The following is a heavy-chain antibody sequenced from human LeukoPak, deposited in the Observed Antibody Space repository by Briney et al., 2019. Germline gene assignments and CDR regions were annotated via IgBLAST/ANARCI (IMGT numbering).Heavy chain of an antibody. CDR2: ISDSGRII. CDR3: ARKVNGIFDY. D-gene: IGHD1-26*01. Sequence: PGGSLRLPCAASGFTFNDYYMSWIRQAPGKGLEWVSYISDSGRIIYYADSVKGQFTISRDNAKNSLYLQMSSLRAEDTAVYYCARKVNGIFDYWGQGTLVTVSS. CDR1: GFTFNDYY. V-gene: IGHV3-11*01. J-gene: IGHJ4*02.